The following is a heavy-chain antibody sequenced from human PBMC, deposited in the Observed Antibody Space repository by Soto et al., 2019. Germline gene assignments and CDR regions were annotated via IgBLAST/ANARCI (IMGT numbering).Heavy chain of an antibody. CDR1: GFTFSSYA. CDR2: ISYDGSNK. Sequence: GGSLRLSCAASGFTFSSYAMHWVRQAPGKGLEWVAVISYDGSNKYYADSVKGRFTISRDNSKNTLYLQMNSLRAEDTAVYYCARERLSYYYDSSGYYCFGYWGQGTLVTVSS. CDR3: ARERLSYYYDSSGYYCFGY. V-gene: IGHV3-30-3*01. J-gene: IGHJ4*02. D-gene: IGHD3-22*01.